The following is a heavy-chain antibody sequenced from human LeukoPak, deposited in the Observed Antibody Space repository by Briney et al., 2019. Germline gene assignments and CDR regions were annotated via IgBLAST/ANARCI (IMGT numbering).Heavy chain of an antibody. J-gene: IGHJ4*02. CDR3: AKEYYDILTGSYYFDY. D-gene: IGHD3-9*01. CDR1: GFTFSTYW. V-gene: IGHV3-74*03. Sequence: SGGSLRLSCTASGFTFSTYWINWVRQSPGKGLVWVALINGDGSTTTHADSVKGRFTISRDNAKNTAYLQMNSLRAEDTAVYYCAKEYYDILTGSYYFDYWGQGTLVTVSS. CDR2: INGDGSTT.